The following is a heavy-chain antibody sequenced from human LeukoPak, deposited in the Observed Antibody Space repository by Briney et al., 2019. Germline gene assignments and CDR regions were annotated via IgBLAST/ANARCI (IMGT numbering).Heavy chain of an antibody. Sequence: ASVKVSCKASGYTFSNYYLHWVRQAPGQGLEWMGLINPTAGNTYYAQRFQGRVTMTRNTSTSTVYMELSSLRSEDTAVYYCARIRDGYNDAYDIWSQGTMVTVPS. V-gene: IGHV1-46*03. CDR3: ARIRDGYNDAYDI. CDR2: INPTAGNT. D-gene: IGHD5-24*01. CDR1: GYTFSNYY. J-gene: IGHJ3*02.